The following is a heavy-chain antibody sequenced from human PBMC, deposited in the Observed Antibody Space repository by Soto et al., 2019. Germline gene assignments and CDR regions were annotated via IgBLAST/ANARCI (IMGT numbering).Heavy chain of an antibody. J-gene: IGHJ6*02. CDR3: AILSGGYYYYGMDV. V-gene: IGHV4-34*01. CDR2: SNHSGST. D-gene: IGHD2-15*01. CDR1: GGSFSGYY. Sequence: SETLSLTCAVYGGSFSGYYWSWIRQPPGKGLAWLGESNHSGSTNYNPSLTCRVTISVETSKNQFSLKLSPVTAADTAVYYCAILSGGYYYYGMDVWGQGTTVTVSS.